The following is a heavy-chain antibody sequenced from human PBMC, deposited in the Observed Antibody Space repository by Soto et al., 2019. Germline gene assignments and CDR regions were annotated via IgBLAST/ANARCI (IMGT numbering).Heavy chain of an antibody. D-gene: IGHD2-15*01. Sequence: PGGSLRLSCAASGFTFSSYAMSWVCQAPGKGLEWVSAISGSGGSTYYADSVKGRFTISRDNSKNTLYLQMNSLRAEDTAVYYCAKLWDIVVVVAALGYWGQGTLVTVSS. CDR2: ISGSGGST. V-gene: IGHV3-23*01. J-gene: IGHJ4*02. CDR1: GFTFSSYA. CDR3: AKLWDIVVVVAALGY.